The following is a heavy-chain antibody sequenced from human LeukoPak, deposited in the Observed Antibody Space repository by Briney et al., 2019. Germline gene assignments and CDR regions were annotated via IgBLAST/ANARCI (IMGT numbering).Heavy chain of an antibody. Sequence: ASVKVSCKASGYTFTNYAIIWVRQAPGQGLEWMGWISAYNGNTNYAQKFQGRVAMTTDTSTTTAYMELRSLRSDDTAVYYCARDDLHGDLDFDYWGQGTLVTVSS. J-gene: IGHJ4*02. CDR1: GYTFTNYA. CDR3: ARDDLHGDLDFDY. D-gene: IGHD4-17*01. V-gene: IGHV1-18*04. CDR2: ISAYNGNT.